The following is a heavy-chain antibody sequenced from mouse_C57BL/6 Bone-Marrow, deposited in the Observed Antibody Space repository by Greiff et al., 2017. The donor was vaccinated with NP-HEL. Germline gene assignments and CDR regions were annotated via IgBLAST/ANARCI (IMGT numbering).Heavy chain of an antibody. CDR3: ASPYGPWV. CDR1: GFTFSDYY. Sequence: EVKLVESGGGLVQPGGSLKLSCAASGFTFSDYYMYWVRQTPEKRLEWVAYISNGGGSTYYPDTVKGRFTISRDNAKNTLYLQMSRLKSEDTAMYYCASPYGPWVWGTGTTVTVSS. D-gene: IGHD1-2*01. CDR2: ISNGGGST. J-gene: IGHJ1*03. V-gene: IGHV5-12*01.